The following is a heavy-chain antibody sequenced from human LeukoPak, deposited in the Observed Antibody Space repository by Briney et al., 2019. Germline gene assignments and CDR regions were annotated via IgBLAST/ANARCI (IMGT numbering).Heavy chain of an antibody. Sequence: GGSLRLSCAASGFTFSSYWMSWVRQAPGKGLEWVANIKQDGSENFYVDSVKGRFTISRDNAKNSLYLQMNSLRAEDTAVYYCARAFSGELGDFDYWGQGTLVTVSS. V-gene: IGHV3-7*01. D-gene: IGHD1-26*01. CDR2: IKQDGSEN. J-gene: IGHJ4*02. CDR1: GFTFSSYW. CDR3: ARAFSGELGDFDY.